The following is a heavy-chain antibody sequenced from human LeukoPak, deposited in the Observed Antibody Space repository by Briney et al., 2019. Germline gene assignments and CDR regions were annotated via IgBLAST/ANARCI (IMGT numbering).Heavy chain of an antibody. CDR2: INSDGSST. CDR1: GFTFSSYW. Sequence: GGSLRLSCAASGFTFSSYWMHWVRQAPGKGLVWVSRINSDGSSTSCADSVKGRFTISRDNAKNTLYLQMNSLRAEDTAVYYCARGRGLTSSGSFPRAFDIWGQGTMVTVSS. J-gene: IGHJ3*02. V-gene: IGHV3-74*01. CDR3: ARGRGLTSSGSFPRAFDI. D-gene: IGHD3-22*01.